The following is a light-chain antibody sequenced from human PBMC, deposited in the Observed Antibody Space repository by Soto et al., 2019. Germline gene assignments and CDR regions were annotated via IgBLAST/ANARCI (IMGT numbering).Light chain of an antibody. CDR2: QDS. Sequence: SSELTQPPSVSVSPGQTASITCSGDKLGDKYACWYQQKPGQSPVLVIYQDSKRPSGIPERFSGSNSGNTATLTISGTQAMDQADYYCQAWDSSTPEFGGGTQLTVL. CDR3: QAWDSSTPE. J-gene: IGLJ2*01. V-gene: IGLV3-1*01. CDR1: KLGDKY.